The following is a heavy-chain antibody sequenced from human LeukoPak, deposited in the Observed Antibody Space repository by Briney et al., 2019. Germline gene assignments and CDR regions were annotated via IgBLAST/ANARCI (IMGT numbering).Heavy chain of an antibody. Sequence: SETLSLTCTVSGGSISSGSYYWSWLRQPAGKGLEWIGRIYTSGSTNYNPSLKSRVTISVDTSKNQFCLKLSSVTTADTAVYYCARVEDGYGSGRRGNFYYYYMDVWGKGTTVTIPS. CDR2: IYTSGST. CDR3: ARVEDGYGSGRRGNFYYYYMDV. CDR1: GGSISSGSYY. J-gene: IGHJ6*03. D-gene: IGHD3-10*01. V-gene: IGHV4-61*02.